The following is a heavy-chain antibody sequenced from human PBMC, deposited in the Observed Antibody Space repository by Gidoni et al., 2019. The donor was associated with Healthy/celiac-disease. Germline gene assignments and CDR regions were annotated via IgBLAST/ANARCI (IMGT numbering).Heavy chain of an antibody. CDR3: ARSPRWLQLQRYNWFDP. D-gene: IGHD5-12*01. Sequence: QVQLQQWGAGLLKPSATLSLTCDVYGGSSSAYYWSWFRPPPGKGLEWIVEINHSGSTNYNPSLKSRVTIAVYTSKNQFSLKLSSVTAADTAVYYCARSPRWLQLQRYNWFDPWGQGTLVTVSS. J-gene: IGHJ5*02. CDR1: GGSSSAYY. V-gene: IGHV4-34*01. CDR2: INHSGST.